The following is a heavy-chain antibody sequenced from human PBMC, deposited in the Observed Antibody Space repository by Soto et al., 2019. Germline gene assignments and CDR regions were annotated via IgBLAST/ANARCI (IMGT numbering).Heavy chain of an antibody. CDR1: GFTFEDYA. Sequence: GGSLRLSCAVSGFTFEDYAMHWVRQAPGKGLEWVSGISWDSRSVAYADSVKGRFTISRDNAENSLHLQMNSLRAEDTAVYYCAKDSIRRSFSRSSTRARDAFDIWGQGTMVTVSS. D-gene: IGHD6-6*01. CDR3: AKDSIRRSFSRSSTRARDAFDI. V-gene: IGHV3-9*01. CDR2: ISWDSRSV. J-gene: IGHJ3*02.